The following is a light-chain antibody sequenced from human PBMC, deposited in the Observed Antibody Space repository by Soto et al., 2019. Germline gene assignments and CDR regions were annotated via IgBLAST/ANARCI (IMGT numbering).Light chain of an antibody. Sequence: QSALTQPASVSGSPGQSITISCTGTSGDVGGYNFVSWYQQHPGKAPKLMIYDVSNRPSGVSNRFSGSKSGNTASLTISGLQAEDEADYYCNSYTSSSTLYVFGTGIKVTVL. CDR1: SGDVGGYNF. J-gene: IGLJ1*01. CDR2: DVS. V-gene: IGLV2-14*01. CDR3: NSYTSSSTLYV.